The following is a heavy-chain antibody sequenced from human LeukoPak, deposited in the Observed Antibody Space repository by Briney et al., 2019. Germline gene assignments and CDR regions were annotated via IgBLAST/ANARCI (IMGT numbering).Heavy chain of an antibody. Sequence: SQTLSLTCAVYGGSFSGYYWSWIRQPPGKGLEWIGEINHSGSTTYNPSLKSRFTKSVDTSKKQFSLKLRSVAAADTAVYCCTRGRSGYCSSTSCYIRILRRARSLCYSYYMDVGGKGTTVTVSS. CDR1: GGSFSGYY. J-gene: IGHJ6*03. CDR2: INHSGST. CDR3: TRGRSGYCSSTSCYIRILRRARSLCYSYYMDV. V-gene: IGHV4-34*01. D-gene: IGHD2-2*02.